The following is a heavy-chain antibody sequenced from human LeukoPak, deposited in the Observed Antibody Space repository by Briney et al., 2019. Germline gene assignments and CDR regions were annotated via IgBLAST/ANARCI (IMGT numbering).Heavy chain of an antibody. CDR1: GYTFSNYG. Sequence: ASVKVSCKASGYTFSNYGISWVRQAPGQGLEWMGWINSYDGNTNYAQNLQGRVTLTTDTSTSTTYMEMRSLRSDDTAMYYCARAPAAAGTRVDYWGQGTLVTVSS. D-gene: IGHD6-13*01. CDR3: ARAPAAAGTRVDY. V-gene: IGHV1-18*01. CDR2: INSYDGNT. J-gene: IGHJ4*02.